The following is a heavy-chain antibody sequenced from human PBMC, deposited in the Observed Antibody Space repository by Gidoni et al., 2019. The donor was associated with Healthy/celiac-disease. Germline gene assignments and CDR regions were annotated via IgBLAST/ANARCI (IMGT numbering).Heavy chain of an antibody. J-gene: IGHJ4*02. Sequence: QVQLQESGPGLVKPSQTLSLTCTVSGGSISSGGYYWSWISQHPGKGLEWIGYIYYSGSTYYNPSLKSRVTISVDTSKNQFSLKLSSVTAADTAVYYCARAHKSARRSYFDYWGQGTLVTVSS. V-gene: IGHV4-31*03. CDR2: IYYSGST. D-gene: IGHD6-6*01. CDR3: ARAHKSARRSYFDY. CDR1: GGSISSGGYY.